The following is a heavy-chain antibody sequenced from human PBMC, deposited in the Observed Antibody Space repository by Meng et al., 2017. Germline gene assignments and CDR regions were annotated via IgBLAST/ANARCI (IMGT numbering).Heavy chain of an antibody. CDR2: IKQDGSEK. CDR3: ARDEGYYDSSGYFLY. J-gene: IGHJ4*02. CDR1: GFTFSSYW. Sequence: GESLKISCAASGFTFSSYWMSWVRQAPGKGLEWVANIKQDGSEKYYVDSVKGRFTISRDNAKNSLYLQMNSLRAEDTALYYCARDEGYYDSSGYFLYWGQGTLVTVSS. D-gene: IGHD3-22*01. V-gene: IGHV3-7*03.